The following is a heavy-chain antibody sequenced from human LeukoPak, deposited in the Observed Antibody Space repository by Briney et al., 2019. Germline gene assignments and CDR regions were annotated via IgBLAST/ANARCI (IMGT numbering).Heavy chain of an antibody. CDR1: GRSISSSNYY. CDR3: ARLPSGYHFDY. J-gene: IGHJ4*02. CDR2: IYYTGST. D-gene: IGHD3-22*01. V-gene: IGHV4-39*01. Sequence: PSETLSLTCTVSGRSISSSNYYWGWIRQSPGKDLEWVGPIYYTGSTYYNLSLRSRVTISVDTSKNQFSLQLSSVTAADTAVYYCARLPSGYHFDYWGQGTLVTVSS.